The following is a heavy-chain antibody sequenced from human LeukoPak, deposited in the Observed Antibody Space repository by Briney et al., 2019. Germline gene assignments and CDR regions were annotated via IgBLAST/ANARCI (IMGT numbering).Heavy chain of an antibody. D-gene: IGHD6-13*01. J-gene: IGHJ5*02. V-gene: IGHV1-18*01. Sequence: ASVKVSCKASGYTFTSYGISWVRQAPGQGLEWMGWISAYNGNTNYAQKLQGRVTMTTDTSTSTAYMELRSLRSDDTAVYYCARIAADGPRGVRNWFDPWGQGTLVTVSS. CDR3: ARIAADGPRGVRNWFDP. CDR1: GYTFTSYG. CDR2: ISAYNGNT.